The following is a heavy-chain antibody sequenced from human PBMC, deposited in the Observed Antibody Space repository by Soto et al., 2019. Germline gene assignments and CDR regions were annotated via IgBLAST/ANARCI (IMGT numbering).Heavy chain of an antibody. V-gene: IGHV4-4*07. D-gene: IGHD1-26*01. CDR2: IYTSRST. CDR1: GGSISSYY. CDR3: AREGSRVGAAHWFDP. Sequence: VQLQESGPGLVKPSENLSLTCTVSGGSISSYYWRWIRQPAGKGLEWIGRIYTSRSTNYNPSLKSRVTMSVDTSKNQFSLKLSSVTAAYTAVYYCAREGSRVGAAHWFDPCGQGTLVTVSS. J-gene: IGHJ5*02.